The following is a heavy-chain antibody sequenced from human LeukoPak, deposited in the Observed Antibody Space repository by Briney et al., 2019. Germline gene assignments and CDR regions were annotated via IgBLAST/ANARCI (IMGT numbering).Heavy chain of an antibody. CDR3: AKGFHYYDSSGYYVDYFDY. J-gene: IGHJ4*02. Sequence: GGSLRLSCAASGFTFSSYAMSWVRQAPGKGLEWVSAISGSGGSTYYADSVKGRFTISRDNSKNTLYLQMNSLRAEDTAVYYCAKGFHYYDSSGYYVDYFDYWGQGTLVTVSS. V-gene: IGHV3-23*01. CDR2: ISGSGGST. D-gene: IGHD3-22*01. CDR1: GFTFSSYA.